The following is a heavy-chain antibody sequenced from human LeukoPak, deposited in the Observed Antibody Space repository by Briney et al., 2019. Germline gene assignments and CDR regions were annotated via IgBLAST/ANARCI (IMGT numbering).Heavy chain of an antibody. D-gene: IGHD2-2*01. V-gene: IGHV4-39*07. CDR1: GGSISSSSYY. CDR3: ARDPPLRRCSSTSCLSG. J-gene: IGHJ4*02. Sequence: WETLSLTCTVSGGSISSSSYYWGWIRQPPVKGLEWIGSIYYSGSTYYNPSLKSRVTISVDRSRNQFSLKLSSVTAADTAVYYCARDPPLRRCSSTSCLSGWGQGTLVTVSS. CDR2: IYYSGST.